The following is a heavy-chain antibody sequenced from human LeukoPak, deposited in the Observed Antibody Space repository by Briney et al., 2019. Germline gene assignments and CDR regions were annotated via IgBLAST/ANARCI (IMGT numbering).Heavy chain of an antibody. CDR3: ARDQIVVVPGYYYYGMDV. Sequence: GGSLRHSCSASGFTYRSCSMNWLGQAPGKGLEWVSSISISSRYIYYADSVKGRFTISRDNAKNSLYLQMNSLRAEDTAVYYCARDQIVVVPGYYYYGMDVWGQGTTVTVSS. CDR2: ISISSRYI. CDR1: GFTYRSCS. V-gene: IGHV3-21*01. J-gene: IGHJ6*02. D-gene: IGHD2-2*01.